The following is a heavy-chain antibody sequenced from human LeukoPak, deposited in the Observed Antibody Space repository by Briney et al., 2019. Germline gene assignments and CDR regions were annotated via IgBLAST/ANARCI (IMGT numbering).Heavy chain of an antibody. CDR3: ARHEGGYSYGYYYYYYYMDV. CDR2: IYYSGST. D-gene: IGHD5-18*01. CDR1: GGSISSYY. Sequence: SETLSLTCTVSGGSISSYYWSWIRQPPGKGLEWIGYIYYSGSTNYNPSLKSRVTISVDTSKNQFSLKLSSVTAADTAVYYCARHEGGYSYGYYYYYYYMDVWGKGTTVTVSS. V-gene: IGHV4-59*01. J-gene: IGHJ6*03.